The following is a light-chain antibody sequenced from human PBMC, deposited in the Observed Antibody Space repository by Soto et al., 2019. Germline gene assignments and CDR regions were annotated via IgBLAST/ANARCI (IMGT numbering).Light chain of an antibody. V-gene: IGKV1-39*01. Sequence: DIQMTQSPSSLSASIGDRVTITCRASQSIGTYLNWYQHKPGKSPKLLIYTASTLYSGVPSRFSGSGSGTDFTLTISSLQPEDFATSDCQQGHYSPRTFGQGTKVEIK. CDR1: QSIGTY. CDR2: TAS. CDR3: QQGHYSPRT. J-gene: IGKJ1*01.